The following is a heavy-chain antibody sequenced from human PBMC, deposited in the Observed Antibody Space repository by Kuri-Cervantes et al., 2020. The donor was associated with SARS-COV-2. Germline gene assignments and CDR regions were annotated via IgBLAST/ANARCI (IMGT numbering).Heavy chain of an antibody. D-gene: IGHD2-15*01. CDR3: ARGLGYCSGGSCYSRSSSDY. Sequence: GESLKISCAASGLTFSSYEMNWVRQAPGKGLEWVSYISSSSSTIYYADSVKGRFAISRDNAKNSLYLQMNSLRAEDTAVYYCARGLGYCSGGSCYSRSSSDYWGQGTLVTVSS. CDR1: GLTFSSYE. J-gene: IGHJ4*02. CDR2: ISSSSSTI. V-gene: IGHV3-48*01.